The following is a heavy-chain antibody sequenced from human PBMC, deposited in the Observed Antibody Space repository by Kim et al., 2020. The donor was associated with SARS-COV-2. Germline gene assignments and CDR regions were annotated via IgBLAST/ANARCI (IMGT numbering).Heavy chain of an antibody. Sequence: GGSLRLSCAASGFSVSRTYMSWIRQAPGKGLEWVSVIYSSGVFYGNGATYYADSVKGRFTISRDSSENTLYLQMNSLRGEDTAIYYCATQSSGWSGDFDYWGQGTLVTVSS. CDR2: IYSSGVFYGNGAT. CDR1: GFSVSRTY. J-gene: IGHJ4*02. CDR3: ATQSSGWSGDFDY. D-gene: IGHD6-19*01. V-gene: IGHV3-23*01.